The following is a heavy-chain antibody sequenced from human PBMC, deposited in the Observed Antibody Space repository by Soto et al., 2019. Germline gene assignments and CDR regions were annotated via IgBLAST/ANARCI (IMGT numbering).Heavy chain of an antibody. J-gene: IGHJ5*02. CDR3: AREVLTGFS. CDR1: GGTFSSYP. Sequence: QVQLVQSGAEVKKPGSSVKVSCKASGGTFSSYPISWVRQAPGQGLEWMGRVIPILDIANYAQKFQGRVTIPADKSTSTAYMELSSLRSEDTAVYYCAREVLTGFSWGQGTLVTVSS. V-gene: IGHV1-69*04. D-gene: IGHD3-9*01. CDR2: VIPILDIA.